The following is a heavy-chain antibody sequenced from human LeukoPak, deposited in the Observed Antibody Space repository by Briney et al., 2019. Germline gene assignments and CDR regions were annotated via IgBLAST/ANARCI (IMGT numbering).Heavy chain of an antibody. CDR1: RGSISSGGYY. V-gene: IGHV4-31*03. Sequence: SQTLSLTCTVSRGSISSGGYYWSWIRHHPGKALEWVGYIYYSGSTYYNPSLKSRLTISVDTSKNQSSLKLSSVTAADTAVYYCARDLDSYGYWFDPWGQGTLVTVSS. J-gene: IGHJ5*02. D-gene: IGHD5-18*01. CDR2: IYYSGST. CDR3: ARDLDSYGYWFDP.